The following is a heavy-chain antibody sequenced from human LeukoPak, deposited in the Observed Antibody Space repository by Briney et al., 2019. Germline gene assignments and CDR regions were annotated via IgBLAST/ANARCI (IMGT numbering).Heavy chain of an antibody. CDR1: GYTLTELS. Sequence: GASVKVSCKVSGYTLTELSMHWVRRAPGKGLEWMGGFDPEDGETIYAQKFQGRVTMTEDTSTDTAYTELSSLRSEDTAVYYCATDRTLLRLGELSLSSAFDIWGQGTMVTVSS. CDR2: FDPEDGET. J-gene: IGHJ3*02. D-gene: IGHD3-16*02. V-gene: IGHV1-24*01. CDR3: ATDRTLLRLGELSLSSAFDI.